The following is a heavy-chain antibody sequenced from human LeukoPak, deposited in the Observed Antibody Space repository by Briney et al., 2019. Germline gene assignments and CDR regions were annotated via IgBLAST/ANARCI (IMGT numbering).Heavy chain of an antibody. CDR1: GYTFTGYY. D-gene: IGHD1-26*01. CDR3: ARESGSREIDY. V-gene: IGHV1-2*02. Sequence: ASVTVSCKASGYTFTGYYLHWVRQAPGQGLEWMGWINPNSDDTSYAQNFQGRVTMTRDTSLTTAYMEVSRLRSDDTAVYYCARESGSREIDYWGQGTLVTVSS. CDR2: INPNSDDT. J-gene: IGHJ4*02.